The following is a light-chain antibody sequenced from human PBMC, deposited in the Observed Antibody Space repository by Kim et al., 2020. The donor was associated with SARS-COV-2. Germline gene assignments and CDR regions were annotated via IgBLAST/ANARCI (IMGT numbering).Light chain of an antibody. CDR2: RNN. CDR1: RNHVGNQG. J-gene: IGLJ1*01. Sequence: PTATLTCTGNRNHVGNQGAAWLQQHQGHPPKLLSYRNNNRPSGISERLSASRSGNTASLTITGLQPEDEADYYCSAWDSSLSAYVFGTGTKVTVL. V-gene: IGLV10-54*01. CDR3: SAWDSSLSAYV.